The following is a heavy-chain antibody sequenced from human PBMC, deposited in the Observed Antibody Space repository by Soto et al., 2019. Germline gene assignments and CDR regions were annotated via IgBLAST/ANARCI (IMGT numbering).Heavy chain of an antibody. J-gene: IGHJ3*02. CDR1: GFTFSDYY. CDR2: ISSSGSTI. CDR3: AGGRVEELAGLMPFDI. Sequence: GGSLRLSCTASGFTFSDYYMSWIRQAPGKGLEWVSYISSSGSTIYYADSVKGRFTISRDNAKNSLYLQMNSLRAEDTAAYYCAGGRVEELAGLMPFDIWGQGTMVTVSS. D-gene: IGHD6-19*01. V-gene: IGHV3-11*01.